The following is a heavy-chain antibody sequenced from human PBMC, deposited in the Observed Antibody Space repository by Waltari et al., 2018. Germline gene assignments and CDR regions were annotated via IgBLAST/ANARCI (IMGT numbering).Heavy chain of an antibody. CDR3: ARDGVPYGTAGVYLDF. Sequence: QVQLVQSGAEVKRPGASVKVSCKTSGYTFTSYAIEWMRQAPGQRLEWVGNLNGGNGNTKYSQNLQGRITITRDASATTAYMELSSLRSEDTAVYYCARDGVPYGTAGVYLDFWGQGTLVTVSS. D-gene: IGHD2-8*01. CDR1: GYTFTSYA. J-gene: IGHJ4*02. CDR2: LNGGNGNT. V-gene: IGHV1-3*01.